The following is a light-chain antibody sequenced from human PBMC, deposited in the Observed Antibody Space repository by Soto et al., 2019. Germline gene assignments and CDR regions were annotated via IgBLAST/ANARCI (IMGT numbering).Light chain of an antibody. CDR1: QTIGSN. Sequence: EVVLTQSPATLSVSPGERATLSCRASQTIGSNLAWYQQKPGQTPRLLIYGASTRATGIPDRFSGSGSGTDFTLTISRLEPEDFAVYYCQQYGRSPRTFGRGTKVDIK. J-gene: IGKJ3*01. CDR2: GAS. CDR3: QQYGRSPRT. V-gene: IGKV3-20*01.